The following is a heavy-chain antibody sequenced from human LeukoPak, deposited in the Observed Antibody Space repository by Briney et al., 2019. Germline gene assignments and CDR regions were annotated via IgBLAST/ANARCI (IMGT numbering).Heavy chain of an antibody. J-gene: IGHJ4*02. Sequence: PSETLSLTCTGSGGSIGSYYWSWIRQPPGKGLEWIGYISYSGSTNYNPSLKSRVTISVDTSKNQFSLKLSSVTAADTAVYCCARGGHYYDSSDYYVDFWGQGTLVTVSS. CDR2: ISYSGST. V-gene: IGHV4-59*01. CDR1: GGSIGSYY. D-gene: IGHD3-22*01. CDR3: ARGGHYYDSSDYYVDF.